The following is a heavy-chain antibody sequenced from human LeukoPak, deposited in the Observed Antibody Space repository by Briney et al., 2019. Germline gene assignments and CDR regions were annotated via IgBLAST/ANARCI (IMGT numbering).Heavy chain of an antibody. Sequence: PGGSLRLSCAASGFSFISYAMHWVRQAPGKGLEWVAVISKDGSHQDYADSVKGRFTISRDNSKNTLYLQMNSLRPEDTALYYCATPSGYTYGYNYFDYWGQGTLLTVSS. CDR3: ATPSGYTYGYNYFDY. D-gene: IGHD5-18*01. J-gene: IGHJ4*02. CDR2: ISKDGSHQ. CDR1: GFSFISYA. V-gene: IGHV3-30*04.